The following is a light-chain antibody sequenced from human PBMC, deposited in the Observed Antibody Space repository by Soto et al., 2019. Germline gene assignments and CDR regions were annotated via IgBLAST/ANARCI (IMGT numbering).Light chain of an antibody. CDR1: SSDVGGYSY. J-gene: IGLJ1*01. CDR3: CSYAGSYTFV. CDR2: DVS. Sequence: QSVLAQPRSVSGSPGQSVTISCTGTSSDVGGYSYISWYQHHPGKAPKVMIYDVSKRPSGVPDRFSGSKSGTTASLTISGLQAEDEADYHCCSYAGSYTFVFGVGTKVTVL. V-gene: IGLV2-11*01.